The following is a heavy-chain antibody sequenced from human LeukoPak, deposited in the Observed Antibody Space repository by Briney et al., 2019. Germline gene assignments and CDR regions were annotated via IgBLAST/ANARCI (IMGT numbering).Heavy chain of an antibody. J-gene: IGHJ4*02. V-gene: IGHV4-61*02. CDR3: ARAPIQCSSTSCPLYYFDY. D-gene: IGHD2-2*01. CDR1: GGSISSGSYY. CDR2: IYTSGST. Sequence: PSETLSLTCTVSGGSISSGSYYWSWIRQPAGKGLEWIGRIYTSGSTNYNPSLKSRVTISVDTSKNQFSLKLSSVTAADTAVYYCARAPIQCSSTSCPLYYFDYWGQGTLVTVSS.